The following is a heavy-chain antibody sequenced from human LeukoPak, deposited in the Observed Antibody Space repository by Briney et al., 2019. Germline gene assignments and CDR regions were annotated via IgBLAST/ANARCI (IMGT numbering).Heavy chain of an antibody. CDR2: INPNSGGT. Sequence: ASVKVSCKASGYTFTGYYMHWVRQAPGQGLEWMGRINPNSGGTNYAQKFQGRVTMTRDTSISTAYMELSRLRSDDTAVYYCATSPVDTAMRDFDYWRQGTLVTVSS. J-gene: IGHJ4*02. V-gene: IGHV1-2*06. D-gene: IGHD5-18*01. CDR1: GYTFTGYY. CDR3: ATSPVDTAMRDFDY.